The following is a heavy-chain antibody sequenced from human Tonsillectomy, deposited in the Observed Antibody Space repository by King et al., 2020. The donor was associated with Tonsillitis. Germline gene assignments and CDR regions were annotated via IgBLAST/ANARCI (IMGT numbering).Heavy chain of an antibody. CDR3: ARGIAAADPCDY. CDR2: IYYSGST. D-gene: IGHD6-13*01. J-gene: IGHJ4*02. CDR1: DGPISSYY. Sequence: VQLQESGPGLVKPSETLSLTCTVSDGPISSYYWSWIRQPPGKGLEWIGNIYYSGSTNYNPPLKSRLTISIDTSKSQFSLKLSSVTAADTAVYYCARGIAAADPCDYWGQGTLVSVSS. V-gene: IGHV4-59*13.